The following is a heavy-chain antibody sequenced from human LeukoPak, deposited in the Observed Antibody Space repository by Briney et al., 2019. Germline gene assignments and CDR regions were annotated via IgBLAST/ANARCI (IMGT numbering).Heavy chain of an antibody. CDR2: ISRNSGGT. Sequence: ASVKVSCKASGYTFTGYYMHWVRQAPGQGLEWMGWISRNSGGTNYAQKFQGRVTMTRDMSTSTVYMELSSLRSEDTAVYYCALLLWLPTNDAFDIWGQGTMVTVSS. D-gene: IGHD5-18*01. J-gene: IGHJ3*02. V-gene: IGHV1-2*02. CDR3: ALLLWLPTNDAFDI. CDR1: GYTFTGYY.